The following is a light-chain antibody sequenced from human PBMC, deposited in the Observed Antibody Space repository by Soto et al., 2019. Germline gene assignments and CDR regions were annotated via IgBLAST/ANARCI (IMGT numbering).Light chain of an antibody. J-gene: IGKJ5*01. CDR1: QSISSY. CDR3: QQSYITPIT. Sequence: DIQMTQSPSSLSASVGDRVTITCRASQSISSYLNWYQQKPGQAPKLLIYAASSLQSGVPSRFTGSGSGTDFTLTIRCLQPPDCATYSCQQSYITPITFGQGTRLEIK. CDR2: AAS. V-gene: IGKV1-39*01.